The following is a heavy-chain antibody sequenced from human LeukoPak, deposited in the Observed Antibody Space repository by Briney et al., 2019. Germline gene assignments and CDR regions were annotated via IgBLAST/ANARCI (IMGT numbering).Heavy chain of an antibody. Sequence: GGSLRLSCAASGFTFSSYALSWVRQAPGKGLEWVSAISADGGDTYYADSVKGRFTISRDNSKNTLDLHMSSLRAEDTAIYYCANWQSGSRVFFDYWGQGTLVTGSS. CDR2: ISADGGDT. CDR1: GFTFSSYA. J-gene: IGHJ4*02. D-gene: IGHD1-26*01. CDR3: ANWQSGSRVFFDY. V-gene: IGHV3-23*01.